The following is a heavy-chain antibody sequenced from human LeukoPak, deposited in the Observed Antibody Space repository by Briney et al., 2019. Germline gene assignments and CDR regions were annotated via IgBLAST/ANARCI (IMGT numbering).Heavy chain of an antibody. D-gene: IGHD3-22*01. J-gene: IGHJ4*02. V-gene: IGHV1-69*05. CDR1: GGTFSSYA. CDR2: IIPIFGTA. CDR3: ARDKGYDSSGYDY. Sequence: SVKVSCKASGGTFSSYAISWVRQAPGQGLEWMGGIIPIFGTANYAQKFQGRVTVTRDTSTSTVHMELSGLRSDDTAVYYCARDKGYDSSGYDYWGQGTLVTVSS.